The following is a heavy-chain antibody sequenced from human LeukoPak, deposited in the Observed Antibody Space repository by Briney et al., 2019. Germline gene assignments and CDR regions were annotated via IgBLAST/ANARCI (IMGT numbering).Heavy chain of an antibody. Sequence: SVKVSCKASGGTFSSYAISWVRQAPGQGLEWMGGIIPIFGTANYAQKFQGRVTITADESTSTAYMELSSPRSEDTAVYYCAREGSLYSSSWYLFDYWGQGTLVTVSS. D-gene: IGHD6-13*01. CDR1: GGTFSSYA. V-gene: IGHV1-69*01. CDR2: IIPIFGTA. J-gene: IGHJ4*02. CDR3: AREGSLYSSSWYLFDY.